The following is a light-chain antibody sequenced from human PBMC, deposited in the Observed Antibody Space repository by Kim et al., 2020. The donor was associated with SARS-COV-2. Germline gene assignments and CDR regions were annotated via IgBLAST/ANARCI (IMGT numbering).Light chain of an antibody. CDR2: GAS. J-gene: IGKJ1*01. Sequence: ATLSVSPGKRATLSYRASQGVSSNLAWYQQKPGQAPRLLIYGASTRATGIPARFSGSGSGTEFTLTISSLQSEDFAVYYCQQGWTFGQGTKVDIK. CDR3: QQGWT. V-gene: IGKV3-15*01. CDR1: QGVSSN.